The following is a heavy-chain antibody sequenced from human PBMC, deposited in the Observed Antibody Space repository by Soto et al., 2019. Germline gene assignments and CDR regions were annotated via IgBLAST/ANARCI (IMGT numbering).Heavy chain of an antibody. Sequence: SETLSLTCTVSGGSISSSSYYWGWIRQPPGKGLEWIGSIYYSGSTYYNPSLKSRVTISVDTSKNQFSLKLSSVTAADTAVYYCARHYSSVCSSTSCHPHFDYWGQGTLVTVSS. D-gene: IGHD2-2*01. CDR3: ARHYSSVCSSTSCHPHFDY. CDR1: GGSISSSSYY. CDR2: IYYSGST. V-gene: IGHV4-39*01. J-gene: IGHJ4*02.